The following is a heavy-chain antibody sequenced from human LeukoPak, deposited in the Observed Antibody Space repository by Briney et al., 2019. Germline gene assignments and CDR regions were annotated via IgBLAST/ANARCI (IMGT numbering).Heavy chain of an antibody. CDR2: IYYGCKWYN. J-gene: IGHJ5*02. CDR3: AKGGLVRGSTSSWFDP. CDR1: ADSVSSNRAG. V-gene: IGHV6-1*01. Sequence: SQTLSRICSISADSVSSNRAGWSWIQQSPSRGLEWVGRIYYGCKWYNDYAISVKSRITINPDTSKNQFSLQLNSVTPEDTAVYYCAKGGLVRGSTSSWFDPWGQGTLVTVSS. D-gene: IGHD3-10*01.